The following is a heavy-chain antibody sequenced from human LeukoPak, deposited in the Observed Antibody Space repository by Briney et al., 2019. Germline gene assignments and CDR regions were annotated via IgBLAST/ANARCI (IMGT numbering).Heavy chain of an antibody. CDR1: SNY. J-gene: IGHJ4*02. Sequence: SNYWGWIRQPPGKGLEWIGSIYYSGSTYYNPSLKSRVTISVDTSKNQFSLKLSSVTAADTAVYYCARDTRAFDYWGQGTLVTVSS. CDR3: ARDTRAFDY. CDR2: IYYSGST. D-gene: IGHD2-15*01. V-gene: IGHV4-39*07.